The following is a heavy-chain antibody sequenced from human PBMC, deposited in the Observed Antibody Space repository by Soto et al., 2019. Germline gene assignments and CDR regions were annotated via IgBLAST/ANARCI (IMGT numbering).Heavy chain of an antibody. CDR1: GYTFTASG. D-gene: IGHD4-17*01. CDR3: ARWDDYGASDQYHFDQ. Sequence: ASGKVSCKACGYTFTASGISWVRQSPGQGLEWMGWTSIYNGHTEYSPKFLGRVVMTTDTSADTAYLELKSLRPDDAALYYCARWDDYGASDQYHFDQWGQGTLVTVSS. J-gene: IGHJ4*02. V-gene: IGHV1-18*01. CDR2: TSIYNGHT.